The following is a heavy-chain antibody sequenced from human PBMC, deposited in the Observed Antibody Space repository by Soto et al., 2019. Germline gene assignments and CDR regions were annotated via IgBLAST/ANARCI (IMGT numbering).Heavy chain of an antibody. Sequence: SQTLSLTCAISGDSVSSNNAAWNWIRQSPSRGLEWLGRTYYRSKWYHEYAVSVKGRITINPDTSKKQFSLQLNSVTPEDAAVYYCARTNGYLDYWGQGTLVTVSS. D-gene: IGHD4-17*01. V-gene: IGHV6-1*01. J-gene: IGHJ4*02. CDR3: ARTNGYLDY. CDR2: TYYRSKWYH. CDR1: GDSVSSNNAA.